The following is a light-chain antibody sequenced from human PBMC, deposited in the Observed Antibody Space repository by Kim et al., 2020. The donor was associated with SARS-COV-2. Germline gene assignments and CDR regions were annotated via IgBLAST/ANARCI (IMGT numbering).Light chain of an antibody. V-gene: IGLV2-8*01. Sequence: QSALTQPPSASAYPGQSVTISCTGTSSDIGAYNSVSWYQQHPGRAPTLIIYEDNKRPSGVHDRFSGSKSGNTASLTVSGLQADDEADYYCSSHGGNYKLLFGGGTQLTVL. CDR1: SSDIGAYNS. CDR3: SSHGGNYKLL. J-gene: IGLJ2*01. CDR2: EDN.